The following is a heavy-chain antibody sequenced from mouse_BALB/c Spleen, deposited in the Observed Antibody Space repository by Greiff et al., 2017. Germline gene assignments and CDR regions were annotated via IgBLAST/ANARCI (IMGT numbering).Heavy chain of an antibody. V-gene: IGHV5-6*01. J-gene: IGHJ1*01. Sequence: EVQLVESGGDLVKPGGSLKLSCAASGFTFSSYGMSWVRQTPDKRLEWVATISSGGSYTYYPDSVKGRFTISRDNAKNTLYLQMSSLKSEDTAMYYCARQRVNYGNYEGYFDVWGAGTTVTVSS. CDR2: ISSGGSYT. D-gene: IGHD2-1*01. CDR1: GFTFSSYG. CDR3: ARQRVNYGNYEGYFDV.